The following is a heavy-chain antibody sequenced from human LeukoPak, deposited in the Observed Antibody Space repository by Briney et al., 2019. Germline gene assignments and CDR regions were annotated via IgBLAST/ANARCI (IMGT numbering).Heavy chain of an antibody. CDR2: ISSSGSTI. D-gene: IGHD3-22*01. V-gene: IGHV3-11*04. CDR3: ARDTADSSGYYFYYYYYYMDV. J-gene: IGHJ6*03. Sequence: GGSLRLSCAASGFTFSDYYMSWIRQAPGKGLEWVSYISSSGSTIYYADSVKGRFTISRDNAKNSLYLQMNSLRAEDTAVYYCARDTADSSGYYFYYYYYYMDVWGKGTTVTVSS. CDR1: GFTFSDYY.